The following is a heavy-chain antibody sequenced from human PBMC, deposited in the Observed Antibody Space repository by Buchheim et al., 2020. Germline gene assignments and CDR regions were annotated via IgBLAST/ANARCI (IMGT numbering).Heavy chain of an antibody. D-gene: IGHD6-6*01. Sequence: QVQLVESGGGVVQPGRSLRLSCAASGFTFSSYAMHWVRQAPGKGLEWVAVISYDGSNKYYADSVKGRFTISRDNSKNTLYLQMNSLRAEDTAVYYCARSGAARPGGAPYFDYWGQGTL. V-gene: IGHV3-30-3*01. CDR1: GFTFSSYA. J-gene: IGHJ4*02. CDR3: ARSGAARPGGAPYFDY. CDR2: ISYDGSNK.